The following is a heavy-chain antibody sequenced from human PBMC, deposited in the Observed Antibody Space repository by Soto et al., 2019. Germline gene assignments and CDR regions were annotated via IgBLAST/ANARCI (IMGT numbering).Heavy chain of an antibody. CDR1: GFSFNDAW. V-gene: IGHV3-15*01. CDR2: IKSKTDGGTT. Sequence: EVQLVESGGRLVKPGGSLRLSCAASGFSFNDAWMTWVRQSPGAGLEWVGRIKSKTDGGTTDYAAPVRGRFAISRDASKTTVYLQMNRLKTEDTDVYYCTTEPHSTGTKYWGQGTLVTVSS. CDR3: TTEPHSTGTKY. D-gene: IGHD1-1*01. J-gene: IGHJ4*02.